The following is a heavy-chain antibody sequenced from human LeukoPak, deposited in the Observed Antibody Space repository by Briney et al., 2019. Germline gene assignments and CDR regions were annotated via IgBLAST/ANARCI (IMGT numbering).Heavy chain of an antibody. J-gene: IGHJ4*02. Sequence: GGSLGLSCAASGFTFSSYSMNWVRQAPGKGLEWVSSISSSSSYIYYADSVKGRFTFSRDNSKNTLYLQMNSLRAEDTAVYYCAKDQSYSGWYDYFDYWGQGTLVTVSS. CDR2: ISSSSSYI. D-gene: IGHD6-19*01. V-gene: IGHV3-21*04. CDR1: GFTFSSYS. CDR3: AKDQSYSGWYDYFDY.